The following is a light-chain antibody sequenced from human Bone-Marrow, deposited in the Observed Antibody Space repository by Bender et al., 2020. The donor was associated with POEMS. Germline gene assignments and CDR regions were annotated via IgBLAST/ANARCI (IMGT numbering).Light chain of an antibody. V-gene: IGLV2-23*02. CDR3: FSYAGSYTWA. CDR1: SSDVGSDNL. CDR2: EVN. J-gene: IGLJ1*01. Sequence: QAALTQPASGSGSHGQSISISCTGTSSDVGSDNLVSWYRQHPGKAPKLILYEVNTRPSGVPERFSGSKSGNTASLTISGLQAEDEADYYCFSYAGSYTWAFGPGTEVSVV.